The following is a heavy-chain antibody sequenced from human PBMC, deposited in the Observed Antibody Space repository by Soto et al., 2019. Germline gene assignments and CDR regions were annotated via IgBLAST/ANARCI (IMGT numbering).Heavy chain of an antibody. Sequence: SETLSLTCAVYGGSFSGYYWTWIRQPPGTGLEWIGEINHSGSTNYNPSLKSRVTISVDTSKNQFSLKLTSVTAADTAVYYCARGLWQKIRGGPVDWGQGTLVTVSS. CDR1: GGSFSGYY. V-gene: IGHV4-34*01. CDR2: INHSGST. D-gene: IGHD2-15*01. CDR3: ARGLWQKIRGGPVD. J-gene: IGHJ4*02.